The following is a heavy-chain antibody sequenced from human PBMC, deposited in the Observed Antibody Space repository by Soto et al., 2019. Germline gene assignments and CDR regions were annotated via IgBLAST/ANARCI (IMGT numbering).Heavy chain of an antibody. CDR1: GGSIGTSAYY. CDR2: INHSGNT. CDR3: SRRAPEGFDP. Sequence: LSLTCAVSGGSIGTSAYYWGWIRQAPGKGLEWIGSINHSGNTYLSPSLKDRVTMSVDTSKNSFSLKLRSATAADTGLYYCSRRAPEGFDPWGQAPLVT. J-gene: IGHJ5*02. V-gene: IGHV4-39*01.